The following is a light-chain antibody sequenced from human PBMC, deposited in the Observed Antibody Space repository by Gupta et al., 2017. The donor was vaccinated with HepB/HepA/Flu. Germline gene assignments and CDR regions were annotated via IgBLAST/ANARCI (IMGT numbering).Light chain of an antibody. CDR2: TPN. Sequence: QSALTQPPSVSGTPGQEVTISCSGSRSSIGSNSVYWYQQLPGTAPKVLISTPNERPSGVTARFSASKSGTSASLAISEHRSEDEADYYCATWDDGLSGYLFGTGTAVTVL. J-gene: IGLJ1*01. CDR1: RSSIGSNS. CDR3: ATWDDGLSGYL. V-gene: IGLV1-47*01.